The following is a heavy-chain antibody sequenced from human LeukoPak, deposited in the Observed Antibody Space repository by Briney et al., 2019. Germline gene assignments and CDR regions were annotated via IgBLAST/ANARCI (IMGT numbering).Heavy chain of an antibody. D-gene: IGHD3-10*01. J-gene: IGHJ6*02. CDR2: NFFHDGST. V-gene: IGHV1-46*02. CDR3: ARDSGNYHYDMDV. CDR1: GYSFNSHH. Sequence: ASVKVSCKTSGYSFNSHHVHWVRQAPGQGLEWMGINFFHDGSTSNTQKFQGRVTITRDTSTSTVYMELSSLRSEDTAVYYCARDSGNYHYDMDVWGQGTTVIVSS.